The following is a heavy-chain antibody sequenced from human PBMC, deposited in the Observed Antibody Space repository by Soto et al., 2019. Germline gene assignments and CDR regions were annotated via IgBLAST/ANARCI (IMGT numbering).Heavy chain of an antibody. Sequence: QVQLVESGGGVVQPGRSLRLSCAASGFTFSSYAMHWVRQAPGKGLEWVAVISYDGSNKYYADSVKGRFTISRDNSKNTLYLQMNSLRAEDTAVYYCSYGGYNYFDYWGQGTLVTVSS. CDR3: SYGGYNYFDY. V-gene: IGHV3-30-3*01. D-gene: IGHD5-12*01. J-gene: IGHJ4*02. CDR2: ISYDGSNK. CDR1: GFTFSSYA.